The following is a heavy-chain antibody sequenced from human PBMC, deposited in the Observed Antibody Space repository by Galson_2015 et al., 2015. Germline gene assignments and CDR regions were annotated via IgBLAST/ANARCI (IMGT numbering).Heavy chain of an antibody. D-gene: IGHD3-10*01. CDR2: IYPGDSDT. Sequence: QSGAEVKKPGEFLKISCKGSGSSFATHWIAWVRQMPGKGLERIGVIYPGDSDTRYSPSFQGQVTISVDKSITTAYLQWSSLKASDTAMYYCARAFYGSGSHYGDYWGQGTLVTVSS. J-gene: IGHJ4*02. CDR1: GSSFATHW. V-gene: IGHV5-51*01. CDR3: ARAFYGSGSHYGDY.